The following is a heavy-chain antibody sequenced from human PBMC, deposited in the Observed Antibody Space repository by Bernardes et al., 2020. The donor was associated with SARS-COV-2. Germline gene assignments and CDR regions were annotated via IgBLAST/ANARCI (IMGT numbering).Heavy chain of an antibody. J-gene: IGHJ4*02. D-gene: IGHD6-19*01. V-gene: IGHV4-59*01. CDR2: IYYSGST. CDR3: ARVQWTPLAHTYYFDY. Sequence: LSLTCTVSGGSISSYYWSWIRQPPGKGLEWIGYIYYSGSTNYNPSLKSRVTISVDTSKNQFSLKLSSVTAADTAVYYCARVQWTPLAHTYYFDYWGQGTLVTVSS. CDR1: GGSISSYY.